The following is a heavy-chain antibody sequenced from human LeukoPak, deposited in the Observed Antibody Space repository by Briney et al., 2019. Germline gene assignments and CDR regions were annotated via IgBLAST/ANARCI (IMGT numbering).Heavy chain of an antibody. CDR3: ATSYDSSGCE. J-gene: IGHJ4*02. V-gene: IGHV3-7*01. D-gene: IGHD3-22*01. CDR1: GFTFSRYW. Sequence: PGVSLRLSCAASGFTFSRYWMSWVRQAPGKGLVWVANIKEDGSAKYYVDSVKGRFTISRDNAKNSVYLQMNSLRAEDTAVYYCATSYDSSGCEWGQGTLVTVSS. CDR2: IKEDGSAK.